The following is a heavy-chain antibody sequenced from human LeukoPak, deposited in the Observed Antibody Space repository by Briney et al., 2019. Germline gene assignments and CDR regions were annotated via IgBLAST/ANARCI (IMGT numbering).Heavy chain of an antibody. Sequence: SETLSLTCTVSGGSISSYYWSWIRQPPGKGLKWIGYIYYSGSTNYNPSLKSRVTISVDTSKNQFSLKLSSVTAADTAVYYCARWLRDFDYWGQGTLVTVSS. J-gene: IGHJ4*02. D-gene: IGHD5-12*01. CDR1: GGSISSYY. V-gene: IGHV4-59*01. CDR2: IYYSGST. CDR3: ARWLRDFDY.